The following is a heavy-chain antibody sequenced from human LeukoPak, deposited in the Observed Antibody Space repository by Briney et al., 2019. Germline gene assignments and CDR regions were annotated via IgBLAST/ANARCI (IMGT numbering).Heavy chain of an antibody. CDR2: ISSSGGST. D-gene: IGHD6-19*01. CDR1: GFTFSSYA. V-gene: IGHV3-23*01. CDR3: AKFGSGWYYGASDI. J-gene: IGHJ3*02. Sequence: GESLRLSCAASGFTFSSYAMSWVRQAPGKGLEWVSGISSSGGSTYYADSVKGRFTISRDNSKNTLFLQMNSLRAEDTAVYYCAKFGSGWYYGASDIWGQVTMVTISS.